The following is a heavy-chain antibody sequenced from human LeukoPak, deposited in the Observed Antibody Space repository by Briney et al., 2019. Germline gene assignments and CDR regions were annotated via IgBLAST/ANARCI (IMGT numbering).Heavy chain of an antibody. CDR3: ARHWWGIDYMPKNNWFAP. D-gene: IGHD4-11*01. CDR1: GYNFTTYS. J-gene: IGHJ5*02. V-gene: IGHV5-51*01. Sequence: GGSLEISGKTAGYNFTTYSIAWGRPLPGRGLEWMGYFYPGDSSTKYSPSFQGQVTISAAKSVRTAYLQWSSLKAPDTAMYYCARHWWGIDYMPKNNWFAPWGQGTLSPSPQ. CDR2: FYPGDSST.